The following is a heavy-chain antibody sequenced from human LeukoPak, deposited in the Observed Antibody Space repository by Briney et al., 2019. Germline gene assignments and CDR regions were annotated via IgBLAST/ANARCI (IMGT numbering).Heavy chain of an antibody. J-gene: IGHJ3*02. CDR1: GFTLRTYW. Sequence: GGSLRLSCTASGFTLRTYWMSCVRQAPGRGLEWVANIRQDEREKIYVDPVKGRFTISRDDTKNALYLQMNSLRAEDTAVYYCARGPLHWNDGTDDSLDIWGQGTMVTVSS. D-gene: IGHD1-1*01. CDR3: ARGPLHWNDGTDDSLDI. CDR2: IRQDEREK. V-gene: IGHV3-7*01.